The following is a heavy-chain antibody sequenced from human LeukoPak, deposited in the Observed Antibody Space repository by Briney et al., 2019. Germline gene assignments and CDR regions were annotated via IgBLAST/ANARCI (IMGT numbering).Heavy chain of an antibody. CDR1: GYSFPTYW. CDR2: IYPGDSDT. J-gene: IGHJ6*02. D-gene: IGHD6-13*01. CDR3: ARDLRAAASPGTDV. V-gene: IGHV5-51*01. Sequence: GESLKISCRGSGYSFPTYWIGWVRQMPGKGLEWMGIIYPGDSDTRYSPSFQGQVTISADKSINTAYLQWSSLKASDTAIYYCARDLRAAASPGTDVWGQGTTVTVSS.